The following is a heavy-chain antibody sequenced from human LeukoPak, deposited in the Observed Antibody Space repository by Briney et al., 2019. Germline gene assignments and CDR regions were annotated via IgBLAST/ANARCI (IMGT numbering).Heavy chain of an antibody. CDR2: IYHSGST. J-gene: IGHJ4*02. D-gene: IGHD3-3*01. CDR1: GYSISSGYY. V-gene: IGHV4-38-2*02. Sequence: SETLSLTCTVSGYSISSGYYWGWIRQPPGKGLEWIGSIYHSGSTYYNPSLKSRVTISVDTSKNQFSLKLSSVTAADTAVYYCAKTPYYDFWSGYYFYFDYWGQGTLVTVSS. CDR3: AKTPYYDFWSGYYFYFDY.